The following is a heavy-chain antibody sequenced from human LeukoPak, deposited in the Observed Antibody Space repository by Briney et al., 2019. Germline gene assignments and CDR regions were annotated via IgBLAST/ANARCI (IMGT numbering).Heavy chain of an antibody. J-gene: IGHJ5*02. V-gene: IGHV4-34*01. D-gene: IGHD1-26*01. CDR3: ARESRIVGATAWFDP. CDR2: INHSGST. CDR1: GGSFSGYY. Sequence: SETLSLTCAVYGGSFSGYYWSWIRQPPGKGLEWIGEINHSGSTNYNPSLKSRVTISVDTSKNQFSLKLSSVTAADTAVYYCARESRIVGATAWFDPWGQGTLVTVSS.